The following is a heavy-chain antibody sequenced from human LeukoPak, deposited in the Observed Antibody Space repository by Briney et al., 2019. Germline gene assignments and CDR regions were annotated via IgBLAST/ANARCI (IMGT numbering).Heavy chain of an antibody. Sequence: SETLSLTCTVSGGSISSGDYYWSWLRQPPGKGLEWIGYIYYSGSTYYNPSLKSRVTISVDTSKNQFSLKLSSVTAADTAVYYCAGLLRFLEWFRFDPWGQGTLVTVSS. CDR3: AGLLRFLEWFRFDP. V-gene: IGHV4-30-4*01. D-gene: IGHD3-3*01. CDR1: GGSISSGDYY. J-gene: IGHJ5*02. CDR2: IYYSGST.